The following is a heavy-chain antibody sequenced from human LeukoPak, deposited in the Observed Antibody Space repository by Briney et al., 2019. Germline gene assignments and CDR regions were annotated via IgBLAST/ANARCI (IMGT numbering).Heavy chain of an antibody. V-gene: IGHV1-3*01. CDR2: INAGNGNT. CDR1: GYTFTSYA. Sequence: ASVKVSCKASGYTFTSYAMHWVRQAPGQRLEWMGWINAGNGNTKYSQKFQGRVTITRDTSASTAYMELSSLRSEDTAVYYCAALDGIVGATGAFDIWGQGTMVTVSS. CDR3: AALDGIVGATGAFDI. D-gene: IGHD1-26*01. J-gene: IGHJ3*02.